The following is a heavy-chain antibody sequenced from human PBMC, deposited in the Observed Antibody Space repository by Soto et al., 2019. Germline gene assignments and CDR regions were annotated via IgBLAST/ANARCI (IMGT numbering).Heavy chain of an antibody. J-gene: IGHJ4*02. CDR3: AKTIVAASGYYFDH. D-gene: IGHD2-21*01. CDR2: ISGGSSYT. Sequence: QVHLVESGGGLVMPGGSLRLSCAASGFRFGDSYMSWIRQAPGKGLEWVSYISGGSSYTNYADSAEGRFTTSRDNAKGLMFLQMNSLRADDTAVYYCAKTIVAASGYYFDHGGQGNMVTVSS. V-gene: IGHV3-11*06. CDR1: GFRFGDSY.